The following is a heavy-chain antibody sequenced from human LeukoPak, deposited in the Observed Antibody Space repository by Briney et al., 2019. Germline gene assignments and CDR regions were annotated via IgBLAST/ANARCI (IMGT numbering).Heavy chain of an antibody. CDR3: ARAPTYYTYFDY. V-gene: IGHV3-30*04. J-gene: IGHJ4*02. D-gene: IGHD1-26*01. Sequence: GGSLRLSCAASGFTFSSYAMHWVRQAPGKGLEWVAVISYDGSNKYYADSVKGRFTISRDNSKNTLYLQMNSLRAEDTAVYYCARAPTYYTYFDYWGQGTLVTVSS. CDR1: GFTFSSYA. CDR2: ISYDGSNK.